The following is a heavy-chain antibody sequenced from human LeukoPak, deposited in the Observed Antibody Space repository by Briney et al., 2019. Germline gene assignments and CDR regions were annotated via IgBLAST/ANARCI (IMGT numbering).Heavy chain of an antibody. V-gene: IGHV3-49*04. CDR3: TRIPYSSGWTRPRYFDY. Sequence: PGGSLRLSCTASGFTFGDYAMSWVRQAPGKGLEWVGFIRSKAYGGTTEYAASVKGRFTISRDDSKSIAYLQMNSLKTEDTAVYYCTRIPYSSGWTRPRYFDYWGQGTLVTVSS. J-gene: IGHJ4*02. CDR2: IRSKAYGGTT. D-gene: IGHD6-19*01. CDR1: GFTFGDYA.